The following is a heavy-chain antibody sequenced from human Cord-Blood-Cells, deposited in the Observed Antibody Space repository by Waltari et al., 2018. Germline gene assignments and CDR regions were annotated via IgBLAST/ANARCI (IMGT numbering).Heavy chain of an antibody. CDR3: ATARPIAARKYSYSGMDV. CDR2: FDPEDGET. D-gene: IGHD6-6*01. CDR1: GYTRTALS. J-gene: IGHJ6*02. V-gene: IGHV1-24*01. Sequence: GYTRTALSMHWVRQAPGTGPEWMGGFDPEDGETIYAQKFQGRVTTTEDTSTDTAYMELSSLRSEDTAVYYCATARPIAARKYSYSGMDVWPQGTTVTVSS.